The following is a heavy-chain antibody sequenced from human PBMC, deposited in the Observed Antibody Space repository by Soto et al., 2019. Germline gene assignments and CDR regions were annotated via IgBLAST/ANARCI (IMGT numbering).Heavy chain of an antibody. CDR1: GFTLSGDD. J-gene: IGHJ3*02. CDR2: ISSDGAST. V-gene: IGHV3-64D*08. D-gene: IGHD3-10*01. CDR3: VVRGSAFDI. Sequence: GGSLRLSCSASGFTLSGDDVHWVRQAPGKGLESVSGISSDGASTYYADSVKGRFTISRDKSKNTLYLQMSRLRPEDTAVFYCVVRGSAFDIWGQGTTVTVSS.